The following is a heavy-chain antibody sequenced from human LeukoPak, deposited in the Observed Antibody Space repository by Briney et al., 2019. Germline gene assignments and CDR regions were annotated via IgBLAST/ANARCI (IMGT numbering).Heavy chain of an antibody. V-gene: IGHV1-2*02. D-gene: IGHD6-13*01. J-gene: IGHJ4*02. CDR2: INPNSGGT. Sequence: ASVKVSCKASGYTFTDYFIHWVRQAPGQGLEWMGWINPNSGGTNYAQKFQGRVTMTRDTSISTAYMELSRLKSDDTAFYYCARDERYTSGWYDEGGYYFDYWGQGTLVPVSS. CDR1: GYTFTDYF. CDR3: ARDERYTSGWYDEGGYYFDY.